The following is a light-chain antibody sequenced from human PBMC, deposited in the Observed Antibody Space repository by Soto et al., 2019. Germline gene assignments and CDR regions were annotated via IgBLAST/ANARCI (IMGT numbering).Light chain of an antibody. Sequence: QSALTQPPSASWSPGQSVIISCTGSNREIGRYNYISLYQQHPGKPHKLIIYDVTDRPSGVPDRFSGSTSGTTASLSVSGIQADDEADYYCSSYAGNNIRGFGTGTKVTVL. CDR1: NREIGRYNY. J-gene: IGLJ1*01. CDR3: SSYAGNNIRG. V-gene: IGLV2-8*01. CDR2: DVT.